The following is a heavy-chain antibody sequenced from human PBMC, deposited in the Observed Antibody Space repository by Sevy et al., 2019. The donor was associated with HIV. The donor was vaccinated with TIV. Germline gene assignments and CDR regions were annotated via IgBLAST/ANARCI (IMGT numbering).Heavy chain of an antibody. V-gene: IGHV3-30*02. Sequence: GGSLRLSCAASGFTFSSYGMHWVRQAPGKGLEWVAFIRYDGSNKYYADSVKGRFTISRDNSKNTLYLQMNSLGAEDTAVYYCAKDRGYDFWSGYYYYYYGMDVWGQGTTVTVSS. J-gene: IGHJ6*02. CDR2: IRYDGSNK. CDR1: GFTFSSYG. CDR3: AKDRGYDFWSGYYYYYYGMDV. D-gene: IGHD3-3*01.